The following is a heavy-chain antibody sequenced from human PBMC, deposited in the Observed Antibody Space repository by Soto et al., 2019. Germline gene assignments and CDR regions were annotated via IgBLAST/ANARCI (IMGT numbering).Heavy chain of an antibody. V-gene: IGHV4-34*01. CDR2: INHSGST. D-gene: IGHD2-15*01. J-gene: IGHJ4*02. CDR1: GGAFSGYY. Sequence: ASGTLSPPCAVYGGAFSGYYWGCIRQPPGKGLEWIGEINHSGSTNSNPSLKSRVTISVDTSKNQFSLKLTSVTAADTAVYYCARRYGGTFDYWGQGTLVTVSS. CDR3: ARRYGGTFDY.